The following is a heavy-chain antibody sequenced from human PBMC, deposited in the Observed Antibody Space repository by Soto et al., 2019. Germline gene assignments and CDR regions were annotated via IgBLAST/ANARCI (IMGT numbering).Heavy chain of an antibody. D-gene: IGHD3-16*01. CDR2: IYYSGST. CDR1: GVSISSYY. V-gene: IGHV4-59*01. Sequence: QVQLQESGPRLVKPSETLSLTCTVSGVSISSYYWSWIRQPPGKGLEWIGYIYYSGSTNYNPSLKSRVTISVDTSKNQFSLKLSSVSAADTAVYYCARSRGGYFDYWGQGTLVTVSS. CDR3: ARSRGGYFDY. J-gene: IGHJ4*02.